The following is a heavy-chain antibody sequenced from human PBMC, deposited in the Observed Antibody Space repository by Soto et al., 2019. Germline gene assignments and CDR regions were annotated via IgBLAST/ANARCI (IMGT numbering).Heavy chain of an antibody. D-gene: IGHD1-1*01. V-gene: IGHV4-4*07. Sequence: PSETLSLTCSVSGGSISPYYWSWIRQPAGKGLEWIGRIYASGSTNYNPSLKSRVTMSVATSKNQFSLKLTSVTAADTATYYCARGGMVIIPTATAFDYCGQGTLVAVYS. CDR3: ARGGMVIIPTATAFDY. CDR2: IYASGST. J-gene: IGHJ4*02. CDR1: GGSISPYY.